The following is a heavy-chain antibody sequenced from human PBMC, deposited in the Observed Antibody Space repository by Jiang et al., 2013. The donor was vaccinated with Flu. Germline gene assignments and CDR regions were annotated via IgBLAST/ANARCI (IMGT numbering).Heavy chain of an antibody. J-gene: IGHJ4*02. Sequence: GAEVKKPGASVKVSCKASGYTFTGYYMHWVRQAPGQGLEWMGRINPNSGGTNYAQKFQGRVTMTRDTSISTAYMELSRLRSDDTVVYYCARGFGDSSSWLDYWGQGTLVTVSS. CDR3: ARGFGDSSSWLDY. V-gene: IGHV1-2*05. CDR1: GYTFTGYY. D-gene: IGHD6-13*01. CDR2: INPNSGGT.